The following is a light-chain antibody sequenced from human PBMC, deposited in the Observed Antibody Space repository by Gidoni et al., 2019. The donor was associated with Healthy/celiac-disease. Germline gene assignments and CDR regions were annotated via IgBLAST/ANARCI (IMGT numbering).Light chain of an antibody. Sequence: DIQMAQSPSSLSASVGDRVTITCRESQSISSYLNWYQQKPGKAPKLLIDAASSLTSGVPSRFSGSGSGTDFTITISSLQPEDFATYYWQQSYSTPDTFGQGTKLEIK. CDR3: QQSYSTPDT. J-gene: IGKJ2*01. CDR1: QSISSY. V-gene: IGKV1-39*01. CDR2: AAS.